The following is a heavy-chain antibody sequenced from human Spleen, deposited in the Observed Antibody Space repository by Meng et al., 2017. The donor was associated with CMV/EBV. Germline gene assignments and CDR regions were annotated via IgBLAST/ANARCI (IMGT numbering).Heavy chain of an antibody. Sequence: SETLSLTCTVSGGSISNYYWSWIRQPPGKGLEWIGYIYYSANTNYNPSLKSRVTISVDTSKNRFSLKLSSVTAADTAVYYCARHSGPRRGWFDPWGQGILVTVSS. CDR1: GGSISNYY. CDR2: IYYSANT. J-gene: IGHJ5*02. CDR3: ARHSGPRRGWFDP. D-gene: IGHD3-10*01. V-gene: IGHV4-59*01.